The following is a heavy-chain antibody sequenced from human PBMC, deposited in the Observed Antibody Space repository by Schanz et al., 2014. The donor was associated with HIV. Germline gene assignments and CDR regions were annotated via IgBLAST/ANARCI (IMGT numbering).Heavy chain of an antibody. J-gene: IGHJ4*02. Sequence: EVHLVESGGGLVQPGGSLRLSCTTSGFIFSDHFMGWVRQAPGKGLEWVSSISESGGRTYYADSVNGRFTISRDNSKNTLYLQMTTLRIDDTAVYYCAKPEYDSRGNSQSHFDYWGQGTLVTVSS. D-gene: IGHD3-22*01. CDR1: GFIFSDHF. CDR3: AKPEYDSRGNSQSHFDY. CDR2: ISESGGRT. V-gene: IGHV3-23*04.